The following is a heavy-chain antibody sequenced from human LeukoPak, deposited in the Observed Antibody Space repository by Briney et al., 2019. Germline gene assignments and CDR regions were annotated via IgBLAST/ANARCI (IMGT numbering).Heavy chain of an antibody. CDR3: ATSASRLHKTYYYYGMDV. CDR1: GYTFTDLS. CDR2: FDPEDGET. Sequence: ASVKVSCKVSGYTFTDLSMHWVRQAPGKGLEWMGGFDPEDGETIYAQKFEGRVTMTEDTSTDTAYMELSSLRSEDTAVYYCATSASRLHKTYYYYGMDVWAQGTTVTVS. V-gene: IGHV1-24*01. J-gene: IGHJ6*02.